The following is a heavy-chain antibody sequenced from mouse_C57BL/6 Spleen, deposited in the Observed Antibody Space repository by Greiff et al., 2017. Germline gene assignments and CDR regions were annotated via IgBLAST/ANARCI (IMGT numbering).Heavy chain of an antibody. V-gene: IGHV1-82*01. D-gene: IGHD1-1*01. CDR2: IYPGDGDT. CDR3: ARSGATVPWYFDV. J-gene: IGHJ1*03. CDR1: GYAFSSSW. Sequence: QVQLQQSGPELVKPGASVKISCKASGYAFSSSWMNWVKQRPGKGLEWIGRIYPGDGDTNYNGKFKGKATLTAAKSSSTAYMQLSSLTSEDSAVYFCARSGATVPWYFDVWGTGTTVTVSS.